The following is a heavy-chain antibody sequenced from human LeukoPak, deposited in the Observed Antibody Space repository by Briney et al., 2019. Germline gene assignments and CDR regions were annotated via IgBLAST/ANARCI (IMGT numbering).Heavy chain of an antibody. Sequence: PGGSLRLSCAASGFTFSSYAMSWVRQAPGKGLEWVSAISGSGGSTYYADSVKGRFTISRDNSKNTLYLQMNSLRAEDTAVYYCAKAVVLMSGYEYYFDYWGQGTLVTVSP. J-gene: IGHJ4*02. D-gene: IGHD3-3*01. CDR3: AKAVVLMSGYEYYFDY. CDR1: GFTFSSYA. V-gene: IGHV3-23*01. CDR2: ISGSGGST.